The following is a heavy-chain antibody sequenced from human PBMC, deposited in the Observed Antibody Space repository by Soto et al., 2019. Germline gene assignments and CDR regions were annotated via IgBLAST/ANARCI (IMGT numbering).Heavy chain of an antibody. CDR2: IYYSGST. Sequence: PSETLSLTCTVSGGSISSGDYYWSWIRQHPGKGMEWIGYIYYSGSTYYNPSLKSRVTISVDTSKNQFSLKLSSVTAADTAVYYCARDQPLTYYDDSSGYQQPAYWGQVTLVTVAS. D-gene: IGHD3-22*01. J-gene: IGHJ4*02. V-gene: IGHV4-30-4*01. CDR3: ARDQPLTYYDDSSGYQQPAY. CDR1: GGSISSGDYY.